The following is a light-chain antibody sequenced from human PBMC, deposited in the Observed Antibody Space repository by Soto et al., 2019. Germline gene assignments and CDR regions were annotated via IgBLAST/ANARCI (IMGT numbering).Light chain of an antibody. Sequence: DIVMTQSPDSLAVSLGERATINCKSSQSVLFSPNNKNYLAWYQQKPGQPPKLLIYWASTRESGVPERFSGSGSGTDFTLTISSLQAEDGAFYYCQQYHSAPQTFGQGTKVEIK. CDR1: QSVLFSPNNKNY. V-gene: IGKV4-1*01. J-gene: IGKJ1*01. CDR2: WAS. CDR3: QQYHSAPQT.